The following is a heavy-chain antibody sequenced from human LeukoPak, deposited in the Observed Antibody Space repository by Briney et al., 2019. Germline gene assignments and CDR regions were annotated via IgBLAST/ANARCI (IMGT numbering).Heavy chain of an antibody. D-gene: IGHD5-12*01. V-gene: IGHV5-51*01. CDR2: IYPGDSDT. CDR1: GYSFTSYW. Sequence: GESLKISCKGSGYSFTSYWIGWVRQMPGKGLEWMGTIYPGDSDTRYSPSFQGQVTISADKSISTAYLQWSSLKASDTAMYYCARLIDEDSGYVNAHYFDYWGQGTLATVSS. J-gene: IGHJ4*02. CDR3: ARLIDEDSGYVNAHYFDY.